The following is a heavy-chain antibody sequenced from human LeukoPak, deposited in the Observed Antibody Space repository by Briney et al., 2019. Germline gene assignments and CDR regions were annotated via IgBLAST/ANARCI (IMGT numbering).Heavy chain of an antibody. CDR3: ARDGAVGEDWFDP. Sequence: GGSLRLSCAASGFTFSNYAMSWVRQAPGKGLVWVSRINSDGSSTSYADSVKGRFTISRDNAKNTLYLQMNSLRAEDTAVYYCARDGAVGEDWFDPWGQGTLVTVSS. V-gene: IGHV3-74*01. D-gene: IGHD3-16*01. CDR2: INSDGSST. CDR1: GFTFSNYA. J-gene: IGHJ5*02.